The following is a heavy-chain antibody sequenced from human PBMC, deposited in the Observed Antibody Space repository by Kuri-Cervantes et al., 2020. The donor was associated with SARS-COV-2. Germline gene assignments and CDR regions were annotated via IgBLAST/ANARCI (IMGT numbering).Heavy chain of an antibody. CDR1: AGYVSGGGYY. CDR3: ARDPHYYDTNGQDYPWYFDL. CDR2: IYYSGNT. Sequence: LRLSCTVSAGYVSGGGYYWSWIRQRPGKGLEWIGYIYYSGNTYYNPSLKSRVSISIDTSKNQFSLQLSSVTAADTAVYYCARDPHYYDTNGQDYPWYFDLWGRGTLVTVSS. D-gene: IGHD3-22*01. V-gene: IGHV4-31*03. J-gene: IGHJ2*01.